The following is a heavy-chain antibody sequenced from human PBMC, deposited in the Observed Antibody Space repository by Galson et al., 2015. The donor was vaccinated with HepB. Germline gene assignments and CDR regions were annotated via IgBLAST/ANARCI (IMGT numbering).Heavy chain of an antibody. J-gene: IGHJ1*01. CDR3: ARTYGSGSYPEH. V-gene: IGHV3-33*08. CDR1: GFTFSSYG. CDR2: IWYDGSNK. D-gene: IGHD3-10*01. Sequence: SLRLSCAASGFTFSSYGMHWVRQAPGKGLEWVAVIWYDGSNKYYADSVKGRFTISRDNSKNTLYLQMNSLRAEDTAVYYCARTYGSGSYPEHWGQGTLVTVSS.